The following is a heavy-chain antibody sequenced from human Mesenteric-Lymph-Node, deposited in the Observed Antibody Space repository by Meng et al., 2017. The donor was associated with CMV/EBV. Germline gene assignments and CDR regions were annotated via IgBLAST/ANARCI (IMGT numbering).Heavy chain of an antibody. CDR1: GYTFTGYY. V-gene: IGHV1-2*02. J-gene: IGHJ5*02. Sequence: ASVQVSCKASGYTFTGYYMHWVRQAPGQGLEWMGWINPNSGGTNYAQKFQGRVTMTRDTSISTAYMELSRLRSDDTAVYYCARAPSYYDFWSGSNWFDPWGQGTLVTVSS. CDR3: ARAPSYYDFWSGSNWFDP. D-gene: IGHD3-3*01. CDR2: INPNSGGT.